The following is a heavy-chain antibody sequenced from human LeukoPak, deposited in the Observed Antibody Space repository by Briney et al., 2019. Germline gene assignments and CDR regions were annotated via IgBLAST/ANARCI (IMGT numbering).Heavy chain of an antibody. CDR3: AASGDYGDYPPPDY. CDR2: FDLEDGET. CDR1: GYTLTELS. V-gene: IGHV1-24*01. Sequence: GASVKVSCKVSGYTLTELSMHWVRQAPGKGLEWMGGFDLEDGETIYAQKFQGRVTMTEDTSTDTAYMELSSLRSEDTAVYYCAASGDYGDYPPPDYWGQGTLVTVSS. D-gene: IGHD4-17*01. J-gene: IGHJ4*02.